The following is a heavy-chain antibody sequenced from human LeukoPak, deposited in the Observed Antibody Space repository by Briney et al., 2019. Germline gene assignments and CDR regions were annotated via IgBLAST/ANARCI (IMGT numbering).Heavy chain of an antibody. Sequence: PGGSLRLSCAASEFTFSTYSMNWVRQAPGKGLEWVSYISSSSSAIYYADSVKGRFTISRDNAKNSLYLQMNSLRAEDTAVYYCARGRGYCSSTSCYADAFDIWGQGTMVTVSS. V-gene: IGHV3-21*05. CDR2: ISSSSSAI. J-gene: IGHJ3*02. CDR3: ARGRGYCSSTSCYADAFDI. D-gene: IGHD2-2*01. CDR1: EFTFSTYS.